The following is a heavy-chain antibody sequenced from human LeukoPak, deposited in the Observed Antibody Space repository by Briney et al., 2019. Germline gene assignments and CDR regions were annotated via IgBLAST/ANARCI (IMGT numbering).Heavy chain of an antibody. CDR3: ARSPRNIVVVPAAPDY. Sequence: GGSLRLSCAASGFTFSSYSMXXXXQAPGXGLEXXXXXSSSSSYIYYADSVKGRFTISRDNAKNSLYLQMNSLRAEDTAVYYCARSPRNIVVVPAAPDYWGQGTLVTVSS. D-gene: IGHD2-2*01. CDR1: GFTFSSYS. J-gene: IGHJ4*02. CDR2: XSSSSSYI. V-gene: IGHV3-21*01.